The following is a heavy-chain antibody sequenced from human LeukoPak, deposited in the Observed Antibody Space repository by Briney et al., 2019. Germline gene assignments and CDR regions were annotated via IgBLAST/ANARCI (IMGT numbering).Heavy chain of an antibody. J-gene: IGHJ5*02. CDR2: IYTSGST. V-gene: IGHV4-4*07. CDR1: GGSISSYY. Sequence: PSETLSLTCTVSGGSISSYYWSWIRQPAGKGLEWIGRIYTSGSTNYNPSLKSRVTMSVDTPKNQFSLKLSSVTAADTAVYYCARAAAGCYYDSSGYYADLPKAFDPWGQGTLVTVSS. D-gene: IGHD3-22*01. CDR3: ARAAAGCYYDSSGYYADLPKAFDP.